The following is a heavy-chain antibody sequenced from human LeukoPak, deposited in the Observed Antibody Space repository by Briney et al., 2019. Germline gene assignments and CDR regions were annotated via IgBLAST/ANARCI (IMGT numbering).Heavy chain of an antibody. J-gene: IGHJ4*02. CDR2: INPSGGST. V-gene: IGHV1-46*01. D-gene: IGHD3-9*01. CDR1: GYTFTSYY. CDR3: ARALRYFDWLLPKVVDY. Sequence: ASVKVSCKASGYTFTSYYMHWVRQAPGQGLEWMGIINPSGGSTSYAQKFQGRVTMTRDMSTSTVYMELSSLRSEDTAVYYCARALRYFDWLLPKVVDYWGQGTLVTVSS.